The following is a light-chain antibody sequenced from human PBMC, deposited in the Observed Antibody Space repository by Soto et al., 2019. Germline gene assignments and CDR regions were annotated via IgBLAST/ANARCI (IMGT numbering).Light chain of an antibody. Sequence: EVLLTQSPATLSLSPGERATLSCRASQSVSSYLAWYQQKPGQAPRLLIYDASNRATGIPARFSGSGSGTDFTLTISSLEPEDFAVYYCQQRSNWPRTFGQGTKVGIK. CDR2: DAS. CDR3: QQRSNWPRT. V-gene: IGKV3-11*01. CDR1: QSVSSY. J-gene: IGKJ1*01.